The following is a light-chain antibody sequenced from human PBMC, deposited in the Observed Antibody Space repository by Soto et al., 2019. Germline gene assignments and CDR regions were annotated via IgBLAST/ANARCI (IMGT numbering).Light chain of an antibody. V-gene: IGKV3-15*01. CDR2: GAS. CDR3: QQYNNWPPIT. J-gene: IGKJ5*01. CDR1: QSVSRK. Sequence: EIVLTQSPATLSLSPGERATLSCRASQSVSRKLAWYQQTRGQAPRLLIYGASTRATGVPARFSGSGSGTEFTLTISSLQSEDFAVYYCQQYNNWPPITFGQGTRLEIK.